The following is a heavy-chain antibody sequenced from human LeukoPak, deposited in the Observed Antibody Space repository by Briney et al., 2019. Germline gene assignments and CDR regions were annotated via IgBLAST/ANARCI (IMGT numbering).Heavy chain of an antibody. D-gene: IGHD3-9*01. J-gene: IGHJ4*02. Sequence: GGSLRLSCAASGFTFSSYGMSWVRQAPGKGLEWVSAISGSGGSTYNADSVKGRFTISRDNSKNTLYLQMNSLRAEDTAVYYCAKASGVLRYFDWLMRFDYWGQGTLVTVSS. CDR2: ISGSGGST. V-gene: IGHV3-23*01. CDR1: GFTFSSYG. CDR3: AKASGVLRYFDWLMRFDY.